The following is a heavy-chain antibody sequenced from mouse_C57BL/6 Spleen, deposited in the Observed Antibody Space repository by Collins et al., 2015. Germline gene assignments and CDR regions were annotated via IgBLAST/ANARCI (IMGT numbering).Heavy chain of an antibody. V-gene: IGHV1-64*01. Sequence: GMIHPNSGSTNYNEKFKSKATLTVDKSSSTAYMQLSSLTSEDSAVYYCARSGYYGSSRYWYFDVWGTGTTVTVSS. D-gene: IGHD1-1*01. J-gene: IGHJ1*03. CDR2: IHPNSGST. CDR3: ARSGYYGSSRYWYFDV.